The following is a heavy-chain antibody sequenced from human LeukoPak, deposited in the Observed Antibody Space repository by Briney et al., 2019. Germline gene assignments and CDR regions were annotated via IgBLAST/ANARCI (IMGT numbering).Heavy chain of an antibody. D-gene: IGHD1-14*01. V-gene: IGHV3-23*01. Sequence: PGGSLRLSCAASGFTFSSYTMSWVRQAPGEGLEWVSSISGSGGSTYYADSVKGRFTISRDNSKNTLYLQMNSLIAEDTAVFYCAKDNPPAGIYFDYWGQGILVTVSS. J-gene: IGHJ4*02. CDR1: GFTFSSYT. CDR3: AKDNPPAGIYFDY. CDR2: ISGSGGST.